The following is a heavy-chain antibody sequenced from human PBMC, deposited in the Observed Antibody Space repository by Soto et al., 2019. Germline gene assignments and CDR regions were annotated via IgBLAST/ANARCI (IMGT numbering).Heavy chain of an antibody. CDR1: GYSISSGYY. D-gene: IGHD3-10*01. V-gene: IGHV4-38-2*01. CDR3: ARAGDTMIRGVIIMNYYGMDV. J-gene: IGHJ6*02. Sequence: SETLSLTCVVSGYSISSGYYWGWIRQPPGKGLEWIGNVHHSGITYYNPSLKSRVSISRDTSKNHYFLNLSSVTAADTAVYYCARAGDTMIRGVIIMNYYGMDVWGHGTTVTV. CDR2: VHHSGIT.